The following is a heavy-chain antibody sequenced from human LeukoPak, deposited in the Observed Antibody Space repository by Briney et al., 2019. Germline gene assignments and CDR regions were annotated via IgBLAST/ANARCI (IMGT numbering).Heavy chain of an antibody. J-gene: IGHJ4*02. CDR3: ARGRYYYDSSGYQF. Sequence: PSVKVSCKASGYTFPGYYMHWVRQAPGQGLEWMGWINPNSGGTNYAQKFQGRVTMTRDTSISTAYMELSRLRSDDTAVYYCARGRYYYDSSGYQFWGQGTLVTVSS. V-gene: IGHV1-2*02. D-gene: IGHD3-22*01. CDR2: INPNSGGT. CDR1: GYTFPGYY.